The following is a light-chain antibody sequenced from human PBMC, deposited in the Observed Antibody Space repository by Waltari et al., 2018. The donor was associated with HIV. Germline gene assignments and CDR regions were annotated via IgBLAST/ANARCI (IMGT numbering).Light chain of an antibody. Sequence: IVLPQSPDSLAVSLGPRAAINCTSSHHITYSSTYNASFAWYHLRPGQPPRLLIFSVSLQASGVPDRFRGSGSETDYTRTIDSLQAEDVGVYFCQQYYDKPVTFSGGTKVEIK. CDR3: QQYYDKPVT. J-gene: IGKJ4*02. CDR2: SVS. V-gene: IGKV4-1*01. CDR1: HHITYSSTYNAS.